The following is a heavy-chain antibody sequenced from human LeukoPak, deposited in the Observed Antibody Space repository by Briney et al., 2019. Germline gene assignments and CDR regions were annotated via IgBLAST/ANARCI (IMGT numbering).Heavy chain of an antibody. Sequence: PGGSLRLSCAASGFTFSSYWMHWVRQAPGKGLVWVSRISTDGSSTSYADSVKGRFTISRDNAKNTLYLQMNSLRAEDTAVYYCASLYSSGWYNFDYWGQGTLVTVSS. CDR1: GFTFSSYW. J-gene: IGHJ4*02. V-gene: IGHV3-74*01. CDR3: ASLYSSGWYNFDY. CDR2: ISTDGSST. D-gene: IGHD6-19*01.